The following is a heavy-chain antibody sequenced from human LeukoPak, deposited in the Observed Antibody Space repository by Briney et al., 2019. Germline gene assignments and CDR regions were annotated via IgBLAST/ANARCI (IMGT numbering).Heavy chain of an antibody. D-gene: IGHD2-21*02. CDR3: ARMDLDGGDSIGFDS. Sequence: GASVKVSCKASGYTFTGFFMHWVRQAPGQGLEWMGWINPNIGDAYYAQKFQGRVTMTRDRPINTAYMELSRLTSDDTAVYYCARMDLDGGDSIGFDSWGQGTLVTVSS. CDR1: GYTFTGFF. V-gene: IGHV1-2*02. CDR2: INPNIGDA. J-gene: IGHJ5*01.